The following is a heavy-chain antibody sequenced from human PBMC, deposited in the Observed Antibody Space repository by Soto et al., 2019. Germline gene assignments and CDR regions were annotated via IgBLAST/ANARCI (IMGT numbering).Heavy chain of an antibody. CDR3: ASGMGSGYMGAPRYDAFDI. CDR1: GYTLTELS. Sequence: ASVKVSCKVSGYTLTELSMHWVRQAPGKGLEWMGGFDPEDGETIYAQKFQGRVTMTEDTSTDTANMELSSRRSEATAVYYCASGMGSGYMGAPRYDAFDIWGQGTMVTVSS. CDR2: FDPEDGET. D-gene: IGHD5-12*01. J-gene: IGHJ3*02. V-gene: IGHV1-24*01.